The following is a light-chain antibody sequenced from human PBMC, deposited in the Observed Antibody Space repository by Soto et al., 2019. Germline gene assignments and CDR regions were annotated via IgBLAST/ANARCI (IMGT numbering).Light chain of an antibody. V-gene: IGKV1-9*01. J-gene: IGKJ4*01. CDR2: LRS. CDR1: GGIASS. CDR3: QYLNSFPLT. Sequence: IQLTQSPSSRSAAGGGRVTITCRASGGIASSLAWYQQTPGKAPKLLIYLRSILHRGVPSRFSGSGSGTDFTLTITTVQPEDSATYYCQYLNSFPLTFGGGTKVDSK.